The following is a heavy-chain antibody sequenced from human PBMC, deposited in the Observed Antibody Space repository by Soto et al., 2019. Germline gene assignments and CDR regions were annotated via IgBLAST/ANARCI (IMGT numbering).Heavy chain of an antibody. V-gene: IGHV3-48*04. Sequence: EVQLVESGGGLVQPGGSLRLSCVASGFTFNSHTMNWVRQAPGKGLEWLSYISDSSSTIYYADSVKGRFTISRDNAKNSPYLQMNSLRADDTAVYYCAREVGATGDWGQGTLVTVSS. CDR2: ISDSSSTI. J-gene: IGHJ4*02. D-gene: IGHD1-26*01. CDR1: GFTFNSHT. CDR3: AREVGATGD.